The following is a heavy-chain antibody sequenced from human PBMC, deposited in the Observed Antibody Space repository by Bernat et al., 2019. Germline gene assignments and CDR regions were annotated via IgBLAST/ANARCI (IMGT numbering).Heavy chain of an antibody. J-gene: IGHJ5*02. CDR1: GYTFTSYG. V-gene: IGHV1-69*13. CDR3: AREVPELSGGIAAAGNHGVWFDP. Sequence: QVQLVQSGAEVKKPGASVKVSCKASGYTFTSYGISWVRQAPGQGLEWMGGIIPIFGTANYAQKFQGRVTITADESTSTAYMELSSLRSEDTAVYYCAREVPELSGGIAAAGNHGVWFDPWGQGTLVTVSS. D-gene: IGHD6-13*01. CDR2: IIPIFGTA.